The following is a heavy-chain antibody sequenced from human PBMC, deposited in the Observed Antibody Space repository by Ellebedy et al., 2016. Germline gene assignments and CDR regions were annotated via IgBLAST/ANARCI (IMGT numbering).Heavy chain of an antibody. CDR3: AKGGLDSNPDV. D-gene: IGHD2-21*01. CDR2: ISPYNDNT. V-gene: IGHV1-18*01. Sequence: ASVKVSCXASGYTFTSYGITWVRQAPGQGLEWMGWISPYNDNTKYVQNLQGRVTMTTDTSTSTVYMELSSLRSEDTAIYYCAKGGLDSNPDVWGQGTTVTVSS. J-gene: IGHJ6*02. CDR1: GYTFTSYG.